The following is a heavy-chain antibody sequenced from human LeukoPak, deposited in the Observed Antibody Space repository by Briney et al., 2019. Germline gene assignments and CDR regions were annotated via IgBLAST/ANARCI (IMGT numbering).Heavy chain of an antibody. CDR2: ISYDGSNK. V-gene: IGHV3-30-3*01. J-gene: IGHJ4*02. CDR3: ARDPAYCSSTSCYTGPGAY. CDR1: GFTFSSYA. D-gene: IGHD2-2*02. Sequence: GRSLRLSCAASGFTFSSYAMHWVRQAPGKGLEWVAVISYDGSNKYYADSVKGRFTISRDNSKNTLYLQMNSLRAEDTAVYYCARDPAYCSSTSCYTGPGAYWGQGTLVTVSS.